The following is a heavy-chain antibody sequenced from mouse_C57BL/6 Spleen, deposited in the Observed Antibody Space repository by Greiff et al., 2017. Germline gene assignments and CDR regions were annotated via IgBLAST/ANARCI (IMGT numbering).Heavy chain of an antibody. D-gene: IGHD2-3*01. J-gene: IGHJ1*03. Sequence: QVQLQQPGAELVRPGSSVKLSCKASGYTFTSYWMHWVKQRPIQGLEWIGNIDPSDSETHYNQKFKDKATLTVDKSSGTAYMQLSSLTSEDSAIYYCSRSDDGYFRWYFDVWGTGTTVTVSS. CDR2: IDPSDSET. V-gene: IGHV1-52*01. CDR1: GYTFTSYW. CDR3: SRSDDGYFRWYFDV.